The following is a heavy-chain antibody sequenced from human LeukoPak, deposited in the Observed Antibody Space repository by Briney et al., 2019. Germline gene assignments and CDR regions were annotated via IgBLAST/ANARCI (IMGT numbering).Heavy chain of an antibody. CDR1: GFTFSNYG. J-gene: IGHJ6*03. CDR3: AQGSYYYYYMDV. V-gene: IGHV3-30*02. CDR2: IRYDGSNK. Sequence: GGSLRLSCAPSGFTFSNYGMRWVRQAPGKGLEWVAFIRYDGSNKYYADSVKGRFTISRDNSKNTLYLQMNSLRAEDTAVYYCAQGSYYYYYMDVWGKGTTVTVSS.